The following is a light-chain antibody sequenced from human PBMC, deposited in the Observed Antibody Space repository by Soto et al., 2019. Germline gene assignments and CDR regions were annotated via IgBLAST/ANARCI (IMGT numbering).Light chain of an antibody. CDR1: SSDVGDYNY. CDR2: EVS. Sequence: QSALTQPASVSGSPGQSITISCTGTSSDVGDYNYVSWYQQHPGKAPKLMIYEVSNRPSGVSNRFSGSKSGNTASLTISGLQAEDEGDYYCSSYTSSNTWVFGGGTKLTVL. J-gene: IGLJ3*02. V-gene: IGLV2-14*01. CDR3: SSYTSSNTWV.